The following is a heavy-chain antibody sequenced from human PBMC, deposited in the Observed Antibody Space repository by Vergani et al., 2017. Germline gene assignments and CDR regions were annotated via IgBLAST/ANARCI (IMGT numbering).Heavy chain of an antibody. D-gene: IGHD1-1*01. CDR2: IYYSGST. Sequence: QVQLQESGPGLVKPSETLSLTCTVSGGSISSQYWSWIRQPPGKGLEWIGYIYYSGSTNYNHSLKSRVTISVDTSKNQFSLKLSSLTAADTAVYYCARVMNGGWFDPWGQGTLVTVSS. V-gene: IGHV4-59*11. J-gene: IGHJ5*02. CDR3: ARVMNGGWFDP. CDR1: GGSISSQY.